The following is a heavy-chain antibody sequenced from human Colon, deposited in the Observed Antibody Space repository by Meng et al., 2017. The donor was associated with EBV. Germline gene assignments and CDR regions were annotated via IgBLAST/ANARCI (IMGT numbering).Heavy chain of an antibody. D-gene: IGHD2-21*02. V-gene: IGHV4-4*02. CDR3: ARVGAYCGGDCYHPR. J-gene: IGHJ4*02. CDR1: GGSLSSGNW. CDR2: IYHSGST. Sequence: QVQVHESGPGLVKPSGTPSPTCAVSGGSLSSGNWWSWVRQPPGKGLEWIGEIYHSGSTNYNPSLKSRVTISVDESKNQFSLRLSSVTAADTAVYYCARVGAYCGGDCYHPRWGQGTLVTVSS.